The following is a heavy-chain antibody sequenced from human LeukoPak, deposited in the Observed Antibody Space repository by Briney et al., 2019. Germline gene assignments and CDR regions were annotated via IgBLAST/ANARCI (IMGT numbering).Heavy chain of an antibody. CDR3: ARDQGWQQFDY. CDR2: IKEDGSET. V-gene: IGHV3-7*05. J-gene: IGHJ4*02. Sequence: GGSLRLSCAASGXTFSSNWVTWVRQAPGKGLERVANIKEDGSETYYVDSVKGRFTISRDNAKNSLYLQMNSLRAEDTAVYYCARDQGWQQFDYWGQGTLVTVSS. CDR1: GXTFSSNW. D-gene: IGHD4-23*01.